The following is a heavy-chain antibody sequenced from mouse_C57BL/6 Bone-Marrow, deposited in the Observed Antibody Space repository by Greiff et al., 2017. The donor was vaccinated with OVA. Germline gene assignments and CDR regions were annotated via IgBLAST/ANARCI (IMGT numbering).Heavy chain of an antibody. Sequence: QVQLKESGPELVKPGASVKISCKASGYAFSSSWMNWVKQRPGKGLEWIGRLYPGDGDTNYNGKFKGKATLTADNSSSTAYLQLSSLTSEDSAVYFCARHEDGYYASYFDYWGQGTTLTVSS. CDR2: LYPGDGDT. J-gene: IGHJ2*01. D-gene: IGHD2-3*01. CDR1: GYAFSSSW. V-gene: IGHV1-82*01. CDR3: ARHEDGYYASYFDY.